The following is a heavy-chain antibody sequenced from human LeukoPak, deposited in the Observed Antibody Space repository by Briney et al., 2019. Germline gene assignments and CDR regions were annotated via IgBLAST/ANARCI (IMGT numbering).Heavy chain of an antibody. V-gene: IGHV3-53*01. CDR3: ARDYYGSGSFQYDS. D-gene: IGHD3-10*01. CDR2: IYSGGAT. J-gene: IGHJ4*02. Sequence: GGSLRLSCAASGFTVSNNYMNWVRQAPGKGLEWVSIIYSGGATYYADSVKGRFTISRGNSKNTVYLQMNSLRAEDTAVYYCARDYYGSGSFQYDSWGQGTLSPSPQ. CDR1: GFTVSNNY.